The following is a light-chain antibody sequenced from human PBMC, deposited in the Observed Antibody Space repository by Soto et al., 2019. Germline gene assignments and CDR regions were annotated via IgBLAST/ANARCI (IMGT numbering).Light chain of an antibody. J-gene: IGLJ1*01. V-gene: IGLV2-14*03. CDR2: DVS. CDR1: SIDVGRYNY. CDR3: SSFTSSSTFV. Sequence: QSVLAQPASVSGSRGQSITISCTGTSIDVGRYNYVSWFQQHPGKVPKLIIYDVSNWPSGVSDRFSGSKSGNTASLTISGLHPEDEADYYCSSFTSSSTFVFGTGTKVT.